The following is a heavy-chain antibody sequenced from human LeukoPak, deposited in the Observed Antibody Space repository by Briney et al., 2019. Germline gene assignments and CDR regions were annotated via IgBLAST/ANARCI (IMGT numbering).Heavy chain of an antibody. D-gene: IGHD3-22*01. CDR2: INSDGSST. CDR3: ARSLGSSGYQDY. J-gene: IGHJ4*02. Sequence: GGSLRLSCAASGFTFSSYWMHWVRQAPGKGLVWVSRINSDGSSTSYADSVKGRFTISRDNAKNTVYLQMNSLRAEDTAVYDCARSLGSSGYQDYWGQGTLVSVSS. CDR1: GFTFSSYW. V-gene: IGHV3-74*01.